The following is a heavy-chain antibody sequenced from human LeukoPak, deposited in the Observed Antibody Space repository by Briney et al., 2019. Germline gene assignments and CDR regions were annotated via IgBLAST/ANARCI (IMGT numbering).Heavy chain of an antibody. CDR1: GFTFSSYG. CDR2: ISSSSSYI. V-gene: IGHV3-21*01. Sequence: KPGGSLRLSCAASGFTFSSYGINWVRQAPGKGLEWVSSISSSSSYIYYADPVKGRFTISRDNAKNSLYLQMNSLRAEDTAVYYCARVGWWDGMDVWGQGTTVTVSS. J-gene: IGHJ6*02. CDR3: ARVGWWDGMDV. D-gene: IGHD2-15*01.